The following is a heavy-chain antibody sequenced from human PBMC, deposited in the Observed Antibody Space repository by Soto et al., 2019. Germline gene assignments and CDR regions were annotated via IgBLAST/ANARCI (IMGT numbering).Heavy chain of an antibody. J-gene: IGHJ5*02. CDR2: INPDNGNT. CDR1: GYTFTRYT. V-gene: IGHV1-3*01. D-gene: IGHD2-15*01. CDR3: ARGIATAQLDP. Sequence: ASVKVSCKASGYTFTRYTMNWVRQAPGQRLEWMGWINPDNGNTKSSQKFQDRVIITRDTSASTTYMDLSSLRSEDTAVYYCARGIATAQLDPCGQGTLVTVSS.